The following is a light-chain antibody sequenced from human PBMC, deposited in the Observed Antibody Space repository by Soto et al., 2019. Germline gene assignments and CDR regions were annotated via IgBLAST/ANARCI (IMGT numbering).Light chain of an antibody. CDR1: QSVRSSY. CDR2: GAS. V-gene: IGKV3-20*01. J-gene: IGKJ4*01. CDR3: QQYGESPT. Sequence: EIVLTQSPGTLSLSPGERATLSCRASQSVRSSYLAWYQQKPGQAPRLLNDGASSRAPGIADRFRGSGSGTDLTLTISRLEPEDLAVYYCQQYGESPTFGGGTKVEIK.